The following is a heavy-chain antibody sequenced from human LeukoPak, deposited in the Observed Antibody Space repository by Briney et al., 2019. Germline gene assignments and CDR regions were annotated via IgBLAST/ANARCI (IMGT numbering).Heavy chain of an antibody. CDR1: GFIFSSYA. V-gene: IGHV3-23*01. CDR3: AKDPNTGYSFAY. D-gene: IGHD5-18*01. CDR2: LSGSGGST. J-gene: IGHJ4*02. Sequence: GGSLRLSCVFSGFIFSSYAMSWVRQAPGKGLEWVSSLSGSGGSTYYADSVKGRFTISRDNSKNTLYLQMNSLRVEDTAVYSCAKDPNTGYSFAYWGQGTLVTVSS.